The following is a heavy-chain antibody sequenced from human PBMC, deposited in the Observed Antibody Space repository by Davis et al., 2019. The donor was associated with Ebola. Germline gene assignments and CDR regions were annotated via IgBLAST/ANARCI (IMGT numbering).Heavy chain of an antibody. J-gene: IGHJ4*02. CDR3: ARNGVGATLFDY. Sequence: CPGSGFTFSRYCMSSVRLAPVKGLEWVANIKHDGSEQYYVDSVKGRFTISRDNDKNSLYLQMNSLRAEDTAVYYCARNGVGATLFDYWGQGTLVTVSS. CDR2: IKHDGSEQ. CDR1: GFTFSRYC. D-gene: IGHD1-26*01. V-gene: IGHV3-7*03.